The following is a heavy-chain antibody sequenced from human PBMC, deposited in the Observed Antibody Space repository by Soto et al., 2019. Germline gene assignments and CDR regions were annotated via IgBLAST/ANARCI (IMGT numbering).Heavy chain of an antibody. CDR1: GGTFRNSA. J-gene: IGHJ6*02. Sequence: QVQLEQSGAAVKKPGSSVKVSCKASGGTFRNSAISWVRQAPGQGLEWMGGIMPIFRTPDYAQKFQGRVTVTADESTSTAYMELSGLRSDDTAVYYCARVKDRLQLGGNYYYILDVWGQGTTVTVSS. D-gene: IGHD5-12*01. CDR2: IMPIFRTP. CDR3: ARVKDRLQLGGNYYYILDV. V-gene: IGHV1-69*12.